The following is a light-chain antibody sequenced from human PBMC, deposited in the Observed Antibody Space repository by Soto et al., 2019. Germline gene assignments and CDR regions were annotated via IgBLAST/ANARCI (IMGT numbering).Light chain of an antibody. CDR1: SSDVGAYDH. CDR3: SSYAGSNKSV. CDR2: EIS. V-gene: IGLV2-14*01. J-gene: IGLJ1*01. Sequence: QSVLTQPASVSGSPGQSITISCSGTSSDVGAYDHVSWYQQYPGKAPKFIIFEISNRPSGISSRFSGSRSGNTASLTISRLQAEDEADYYCSSYAGSNKSVFGTGTKVTVL.